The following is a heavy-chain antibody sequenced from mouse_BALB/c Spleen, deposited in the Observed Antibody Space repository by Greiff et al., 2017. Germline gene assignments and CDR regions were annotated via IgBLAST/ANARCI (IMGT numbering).Heavy chain of an antibody. CDR2: INPSNGRT. CDR1: GYTFTSYW. Sequence: QVQLKQSGAELVKPGASVKLSCKASGYTFTSYWMHWVKQRPGQGLEWIGEINPSNGRTNYNEKFKSKATLTVDKSSSTAYMQLSSLTSEDSAVYYCARDGYYGYNYAMDYWGQGTSVTVSS. J-gene: IGHJ4*01. CDR3: ARDGYYGYNYAMDY. V-gene: IGHV1S81*02. D-gene: IGHD1-2*01.